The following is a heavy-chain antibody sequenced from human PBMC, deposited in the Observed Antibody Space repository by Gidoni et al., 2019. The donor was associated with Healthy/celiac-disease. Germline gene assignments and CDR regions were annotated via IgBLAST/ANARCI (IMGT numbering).Heavy chain of an antibody. CDR1: GYRFTSYC. Sequence: VQLVQSVAEVKKPGESLKISCKGSGYRFTSYCIGWVGQIPEKGLEWMVIIYPGNSDTRYSPAYQGQVTSSADKSISTANLQWSSLKASDTAMYYCARPATFCVLQRAAYEIDYWGQGTLVTVSS. CDR2: IYPGNSDT. CDR3: ARPATFCVLQRAAYEIDY. D-gene: IGHD6-25*01. V-gene: IGHV5-51*01. J-gene: IGHJ4*02.